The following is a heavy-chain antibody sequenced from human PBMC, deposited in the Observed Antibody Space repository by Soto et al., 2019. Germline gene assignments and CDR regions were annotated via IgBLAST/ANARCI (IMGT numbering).Heavy chain of an antibody. D-gene: IGHD1-1*01. CDR3: AKDHAVEELEPQAPFEI. CDR2: ISYDGSNK. J-gene: IGHJ3*02. CDR1: GFIFSTYG. V-gene: IGHV3-30*18. Sequence: PGGSLRLSCAASGFIFSTYGIHWVRQAPGQGLEWVAVISYDGSNKYYADSVKGRFTISRDNSKNTLYLHMNSLRAEDTAVYYCAKDHAVEELEPQAPFEIWGQGTLVTVSS.